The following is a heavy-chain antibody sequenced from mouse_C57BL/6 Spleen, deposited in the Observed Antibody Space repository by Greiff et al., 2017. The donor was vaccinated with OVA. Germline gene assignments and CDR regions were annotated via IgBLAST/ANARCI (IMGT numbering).Heavy chain of an antibody. J-gene: IGHJ4*01. CDR2: IYPGDGDT. CDR1: GYAFSSSW. V-gene: IGHV1-82*01. Sequence: QLQQSGPELVKPGASVKISCKASGYAFSSSWMNWVKQRPGKGLEWIGRIYPGDGDTNYNGKFKGKATLTADKSSSTAYMQLSSLTSEDSAVYFCARKRVYSNYDAMDYWGQGTSVTVSS. D-gene: IGHD2-5*01. CDR3: ARKRVYSNYDAMDY.